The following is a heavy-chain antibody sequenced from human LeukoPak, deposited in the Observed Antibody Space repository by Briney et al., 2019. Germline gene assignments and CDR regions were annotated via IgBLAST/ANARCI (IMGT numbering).Heavy chain of an antibody. V-gene: IGHV1-18*04. CDR2: ISAHNYNT. J-gene: IGHJ4*02. CDR3: ARVADYGSGSHLFDY. CDR1: GYTFTGYF. Sequence: ASVKVSCKASGYTFTGYFIHWVRQAPGQGLEWMGWISAHNYNTKYAQRFQGRVTMTVDTSTTTAYMELRSLRSDDTAVYYCARVADYGSGSHLFDYWGQGTLVAVSS. D-gene: IGHD3-10*01.